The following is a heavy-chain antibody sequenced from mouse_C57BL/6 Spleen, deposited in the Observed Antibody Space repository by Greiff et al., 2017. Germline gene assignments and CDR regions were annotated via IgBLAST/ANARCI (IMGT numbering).Heavy chain of an antibody. CDR2: INPNNGGT. Sequence: VQLQQSGPELVKPGASVKISCKASGYTFTDYYMNWVQQSHGKSLEWIGDINPNNGGTSYNQKFKGKATLTVNKSSSTAYMELRSLTSEDSAVYYCARSSTSPRLLRYCFDYWGQGTTLTVSS. CDR3: ARSSTSPRLLRYCFDY. J-gene: IGHJ2*01. D-gene: IGHD1-1*01. V-gene: IGHV1-26*01. CDR1: GYTFTDYY.